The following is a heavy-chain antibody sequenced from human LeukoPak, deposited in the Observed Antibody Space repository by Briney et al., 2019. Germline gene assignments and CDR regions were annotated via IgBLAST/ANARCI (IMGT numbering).Heavy chain of an antibody. CDR2: IIPIFGTA. D-gene: IGHD3-10*01. J-gene: IGHJ4*02. CDR3: ARDRHYYGSGSYYSHFDY. CDR1: GGTFSSYA. V-gene: IGHV1-69*13. Sequence: SVKVSRKASGGTFSSYAISWVRQAPGQGLEWMGGIIPIFGTANYAQKFQGRVTITADESTSTAYMELSSLRSEDTAVYYCARDRHYYGSGSYYSHFDYWGQGTLVTVSS.